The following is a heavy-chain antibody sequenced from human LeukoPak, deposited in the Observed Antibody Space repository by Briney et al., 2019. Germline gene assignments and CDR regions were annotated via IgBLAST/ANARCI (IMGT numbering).Heavy chain of an antibody. CDR1: GFTFSDYY. V-gene: IGHV3-11*01. Sequence: GGSLRLSCAASGFTFSDYYMSWIRQAPGKGLEWVSYISSSGSTIYYADSVKGRFTISRDNAKNSLYLQMNSLRAEDTAAYYCARDGTYCSSTSCYFGYYYYGMDVWGQGTTVTVSS. J-gene: IGHJ6*02. CDR3: ARDGTYCSSTSCYFGYYYYGMDV. CDR2: ISSSGSTI. D-gene: IGHD2-2*01.